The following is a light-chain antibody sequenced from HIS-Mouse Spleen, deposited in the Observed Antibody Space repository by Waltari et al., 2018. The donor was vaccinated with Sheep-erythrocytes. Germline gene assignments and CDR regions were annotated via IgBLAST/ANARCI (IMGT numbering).Light chain of an antibody. J-gene: IGKJ4*01. CDR3: QQYYSTLLT. Sequence: DIVMTQSPDSLAVSLGERATINYKSSQSVLYSSNNKNYLAWYQQKPGQPPKLLIYWASTRESGVPDRFSGSGSGTEFTLTISSLQAEDVAVYYCQQYYSTLLTFGGGTKVEIK. CDR1: QSVLYSSNNKNY. CDR2: WAS. V-gene: IGKV4-1*01.